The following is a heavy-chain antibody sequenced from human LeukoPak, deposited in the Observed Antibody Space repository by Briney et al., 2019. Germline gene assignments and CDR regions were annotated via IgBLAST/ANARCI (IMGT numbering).Heavy chain of an antibody. V-gene: IGHV3-23*01. CDR1: GFTFSRYA. Sequence: PGGSLRLSCAASGFTFSRYAMSWVRQAPGKGLAWVSAISGSGGSTYYADSVKGRFTISKDNSKNTLYLQMNSLRAEDTAVYYCAKVTEQQLVLVVRKYYLDYWGQGTLVTVSS. CDR3: AKVTEQQLVLVVRKYYLDY. D-gene: IGHD6-13*01. CDR2: ISGSGGST. J-gene: IGHJ4*02.